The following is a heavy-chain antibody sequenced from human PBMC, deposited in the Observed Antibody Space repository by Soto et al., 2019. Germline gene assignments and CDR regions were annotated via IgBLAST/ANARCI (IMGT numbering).Heavy chain of an antibody. CDR1: GGSFSGYY. CDR2: INHSGST. D-gene: IGHD6-13*01. Sequence: TSETLSLTCAVYGGSFSGYYWSWIRQPPGKGLEWIGEINHSGSTNYNPSLKSRVTISVDTSKNLFSLKLSSVTAADTAVYYCARGPISSSWPYYYYYGMDVWGQGTTVTVSS. J-gene: IGHJ6*02. CDR3: ARGPISSSWPYYYYYGMDV. V-gene: IGHV4-34*01.